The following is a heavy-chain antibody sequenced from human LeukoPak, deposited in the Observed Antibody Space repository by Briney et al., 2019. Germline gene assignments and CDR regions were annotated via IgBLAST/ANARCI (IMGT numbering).Heavy chain of an antibody. D-gene: IGHD6-13*01. CDR3: ARAYDSSWHNFDY. Sequence: GRSLRLSCAASGFTLSSFTMHWVRHNPGKGLEWVAVISYDESQKWYADSVKGRFTISRDISKNTLFLEMDSLRGEDTAVYYCARAYDSSWHNFDYWGQGSLVTVSS. CDR1: GFTLSSFT. CDR2: ISYDESQK. J-gene: IGHJ4*02. V-gene: IGHV3-30-3*01.